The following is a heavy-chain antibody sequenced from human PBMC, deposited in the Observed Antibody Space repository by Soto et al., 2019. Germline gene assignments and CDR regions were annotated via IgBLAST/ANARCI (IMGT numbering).Heavy chain of an antibody. V-gene: IGHV3-23*01. D-gene: IGHD2-15*01. J-gene: IGHJ3*01. CDR1: GFTFSSSG. Sequence: EGQLLQSGGGLVQPGESLRLSCAASGFTFSSSGMSCVRQAPGKGLEWVSSISIRGDYRYYADSVKGRFTISRDNSKNTLYLQMSSLTAEDTALYDCANHGGCDFWGQGTMVAVSS. CDR2: ISIRGDYR. CDR3: ANHGGCDF.